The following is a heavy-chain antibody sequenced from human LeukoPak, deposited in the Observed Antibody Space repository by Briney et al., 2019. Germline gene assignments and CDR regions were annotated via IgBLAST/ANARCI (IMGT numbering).Heavy chain of an antibody. CDR1: GFTFSGSA. Sequence: PGGSLRLSCAASGFTFSGSAMHWVRQASGKGLEWVGRIRSKANSYATAYAASVKGRFTISRDDSKNTAYLQMNSLTTEDTAVYYCFQYSSSPRDYWGQGTLVTVSS. D-gene: IGHD6-6*01. CDR3: FQYSSSPRDY. V-gene: IGHV3-73*01. J-gene: IGHJ4*02. CDR2: IRSKANSYAT.